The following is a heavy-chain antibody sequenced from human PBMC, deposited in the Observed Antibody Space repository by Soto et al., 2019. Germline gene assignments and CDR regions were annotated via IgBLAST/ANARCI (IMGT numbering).Heavy chain of an antibody. CDR1: GGSISSSSDY. CDR2: IYYSGST. D-gene: IGHD3-3*01. Sequence: PSETLSLTCTVSGGSISSSSDYWGWIRHPPGKGLEWIGSIYYSGSTYYNPSLKSRVTISVDTSKNQFSLKLSSVTAADTAVYYCAVLYDFWSGYGFVHYYGMDVWGQGTTVTVSS. CDR3: AVLYDFWSGYGFVHYYGMDV. V-gene: IGHV4-39*01. J-gene: IGHJ6*02.